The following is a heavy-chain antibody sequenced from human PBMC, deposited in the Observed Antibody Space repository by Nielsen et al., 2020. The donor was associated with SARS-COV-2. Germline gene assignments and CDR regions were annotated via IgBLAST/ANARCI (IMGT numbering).Heavy chain of an antibody. J-gene: IGHJ3*02. V-gene: IGHV1-46*01. D-gene: IGHD2-15*01. Sequence: WVRQAPGQGLEWMGVINPSGGSTTYAQKFQGRVTLTRDTSTSTVYLDLSSLRSEDTAVYYCARDCSGGSCYSSFGAFDIWGQGTMVTVSS. CDR3: ARDCSGGSCYSSFGAFDI. CDR2: INPSGGST.